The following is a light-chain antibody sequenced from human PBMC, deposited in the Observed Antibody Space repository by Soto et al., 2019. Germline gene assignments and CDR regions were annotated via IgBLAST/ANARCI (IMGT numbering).Light chain of an antibody. J-gene: IGKJ5*01. CDR2: GAS. CDR3: QQRSNWRIT. V-gene: IGKV3D-20*02. CDR1: QSVSSSY. Sequence: PGERVTLSCRASQSVSSSYLTWYQQKPGQAPRLLIYGASTRATGVSARFSGSGSGTDFTLTISSLEPEDFAVYYCQQRSNWRITFGQGTRLEIK.